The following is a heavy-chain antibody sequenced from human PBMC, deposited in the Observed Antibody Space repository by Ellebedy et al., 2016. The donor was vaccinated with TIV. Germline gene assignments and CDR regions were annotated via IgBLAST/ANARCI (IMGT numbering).Heavy chain of an antibody. CDR1: GFTFSNYV. J-gene: IGHJ6*02. Sequence: GESLKISXAASGFTFSNYVMSWVRQDPGKGLEWVAVISSHGGSRNNAESVEGRFTISRDNSKNMLYLQMRSLRAEDTAVYYCARETTPYHGDYHYGMDVWGQGTAVTVSS. D-gene: IGHD1-1*01. V-gene: IGHV3-23*01. CDR3: ARETTPYHGDYHYGMDV. CDR2: ISSHGGSR.